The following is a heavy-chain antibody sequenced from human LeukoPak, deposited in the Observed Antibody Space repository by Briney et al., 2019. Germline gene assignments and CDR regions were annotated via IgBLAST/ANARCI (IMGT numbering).Heavy chain of an antibody. CDR1: GDSISSGGNY. CDR2: IYYSGST. J-gene: IGHJ4*02. Sequence: SETLSLTCTVSGDSISSGGNYWSWLRQHPGKGLEWIGYIYYSGSTYYNPSLKSRLTISVDTSNNQFSPKLSSVTAADTAVYYCARWGNSGYASGYFDYWGQGTLVTVSS. CDR3: ARWGNSGYASGYFDY. D-gene: IGHD5-12*01. V-gene: IGHV4-31*03.